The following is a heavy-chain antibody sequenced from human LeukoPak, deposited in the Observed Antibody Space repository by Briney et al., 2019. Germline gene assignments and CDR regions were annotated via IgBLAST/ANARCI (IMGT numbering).Heavy chain of an antibody. CDR3: ARGLEQWLANHDAFDI. CDR1: GYTFTSYG. V-gene: IGHV1-18*01. Sequence: GASVKVSCKASGYTFTSYGISWVRQAPGQGLEWMGWISAYNGNTNYAQKLQGRVTMTTDTSTSTAYMELRSLRSDDTAVYYCARGLEQWLANHDAFDIWGQGTMATVSS. J-gene: IGHJ3*02. D-gene: IGHD6-19*01. CDR2: ISAYNGNT.